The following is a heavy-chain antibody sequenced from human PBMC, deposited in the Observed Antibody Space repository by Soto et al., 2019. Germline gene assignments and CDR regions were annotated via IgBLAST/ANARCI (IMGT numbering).Heavy chain of an antibody. V-gene: IGHV3-23*01. CDR3: AVTPNCGRDCSAASYWYFDI. CDR2: ISGDSGRT. D-gene: IGHD2-21*02. J-gene: IGHJ2*01. CDR1: GLTFGNYA. Sequence: EVQLLESGGGLVQPGGSVRLSCAASGLTFGNYAMSWVRQAPGKGLEWVSAISGDSGRTYYADSVKGRFTISRDNSKNTLYRQMNTLRAEATAVYYSAVTPNCGRDCSAASYWYFDIWGRGTLVTVSS.